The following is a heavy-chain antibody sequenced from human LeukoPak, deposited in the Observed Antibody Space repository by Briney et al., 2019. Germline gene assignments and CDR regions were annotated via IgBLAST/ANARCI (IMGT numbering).Heavy chain of an antibody. J-gene: IGHJ4*02. CDR1: GGSISSYC. Sequence: ASETLSLTRTVSGGSISSYCWSWIRQPPGKGLEWIGYIYYSGSTNYNPSLKSRVTISVDTSKNQFSLKLSSVTAADTAVYYCARGREVAVAGLLFDYWGQGTLVTVSS. V-gene: IGHV4-59*01. D-gene: IGHD6-19*01. CDR3: ARGREVAVAGLLFDY. CDR2: IYYSGST.